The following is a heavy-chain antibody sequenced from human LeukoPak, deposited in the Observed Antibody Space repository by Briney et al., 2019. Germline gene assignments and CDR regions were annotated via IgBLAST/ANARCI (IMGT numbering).Heavy chain of an antibody. CDR2: IYYSGNT. Sequence: SETLSLTCTVSGGSIFSSNSYWGWIRQPPGKGLEWIGSIYYSGNTYYNASLKSRVTISVDTSKNQFSLRLSSVTAADTAVYYCARSSRSWSTFDNWGQGTLVTVSS. D-gene: IGHD2-2*01. CDR3: ARSSRSWSTFDN. J-gene: IGHJ4*02. V-gene: IGHV4-39*01. CDR1: GGSIFSSNSY.